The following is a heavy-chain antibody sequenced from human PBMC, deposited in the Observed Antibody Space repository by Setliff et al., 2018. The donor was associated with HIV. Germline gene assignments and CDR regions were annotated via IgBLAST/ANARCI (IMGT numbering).Heavy chain of an antibody. CDR3: ARGAWYTSGWNSSRYMDV. J-gene: IGHJ6*03. CDR1: GYTFTSYD. D-gene: IGHD6-19*01. Sequence: ASVKVSCKASGYTFTSYDINWVRQATGQGLEWMGWVNPNSGNTGYAQKFQGRVTMTRNTSRRTVYMELSSLRSEDTAVYYCARGAWYTSGWNSSRYMDVWGKGSTVTVSS. V-gene: IGHV1-8*02. CDR2: VNPNSGNT.